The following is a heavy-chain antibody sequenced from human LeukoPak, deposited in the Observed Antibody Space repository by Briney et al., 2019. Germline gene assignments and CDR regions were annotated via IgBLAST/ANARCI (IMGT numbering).Heavy chain of an antibody. V-gene: IGHV3-30-3*01. J-gene: IGHJ5*02. CDR2: ISYDGSNK. Sequence: GGSLRLSCAASGFTFSSYAMHWVRQAPGKGLEWVAVISYDGSNKYYADSVKGRFTISRDNSKNTLYLQMNSLRAEDTAVYYCARDRTSGSYYEGCDPWGQGTLVTVP. D-gene: IGHD1-26*01. CDR3: ARDRTSGSYYEGCDP. CDR1: GFTFSSYA.